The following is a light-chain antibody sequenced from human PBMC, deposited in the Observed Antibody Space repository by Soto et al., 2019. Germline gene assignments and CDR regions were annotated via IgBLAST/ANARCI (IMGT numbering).Light chain of an antibody. CDR1: RSDVGGYNY. J-gene: IGLJ3*02. CDR3: SSYTSSSTRV. V-gene: IGLV2-14*01. CDR2: EVS. Sequence: QSALTQPASVSGSPGQSITISCTGTRSDVGGYNYVSWYQQHPGKAPKLMIYEVSNRPSGVSNSFSGSKSGNTASLTISGLQAEDEADYYCSSYTSSSTRVFGGGTKLTVL.